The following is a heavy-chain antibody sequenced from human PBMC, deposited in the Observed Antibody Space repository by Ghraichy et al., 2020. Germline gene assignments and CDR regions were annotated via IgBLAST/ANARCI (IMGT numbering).Heavy chain of an antibody. Sequence: SETLSLTCAVSGYSINSGYYWGWIRQPPGKGLEWIGSIFHNGVTYYNPSLKSRVTISVDTSKNQFSLKLRSVTAADTAVYYCARHSGYSSDWTDRFDYWGQVTLVTVSS. D-gene: IGHD6-19*01. CDR1: GYSINSGYY. V-gene: IGHV4-38-2*01. CDR3: ARHSGYSSDWTDRFDY. J-gene: IGHJ4*02. CDR2: IFHNGVT.